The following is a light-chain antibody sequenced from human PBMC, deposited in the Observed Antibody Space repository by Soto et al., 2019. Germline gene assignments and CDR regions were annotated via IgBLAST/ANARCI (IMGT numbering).Light chain of an antibody. CDR3: CSYRSRSTI. J-gene: IGLJ2*01. CDR2: DVN. CDR1: SSDVGGHNG. Sequence: QSALTQPASVSGSPGQSITFSCTGTSSDVGGHNGVSWYQQYPGKAPKLIIYDVNNRPSDISNRFSGSKSGNTASLTISDLQADDEADYYCCSYRSRSTIFGGGTQLTVL. V-gene: IGLV2-14*03.